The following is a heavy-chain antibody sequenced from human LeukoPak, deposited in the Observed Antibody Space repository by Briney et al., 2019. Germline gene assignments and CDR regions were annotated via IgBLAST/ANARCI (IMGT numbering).Heavy chain of an antibody. V-gene: IGHV4-59*01. D-gene: IGHD7-27*01. Sequence: PSEILSLTCTVSGGTINSYYWSWIRQPPGQGLEWIGYIYYSGTTSYYPSFKSRVTISVDTSKNQFSLKLKSVTAADTAMYYCARAKNRLGIRSQFDYWGQGTLVTVSS. CDR2: IYYSGTT. CDR3: ARAKNRLGIRSQFDY. J-gene: IGHJ4*02. CDR1: GGTINSYY.